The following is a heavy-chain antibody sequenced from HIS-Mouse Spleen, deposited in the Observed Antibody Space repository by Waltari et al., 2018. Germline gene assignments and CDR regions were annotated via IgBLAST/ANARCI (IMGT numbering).Heavy chain of an antibody. Sequence: QLQPQESSPELEKPSATRSPTCTAPSASISSSRYYWGRTRQPPGKGLEWIGSSYYSGSTYYNPPLKGRVTISVDTSKNQFSLKLSSVTAAETAVYYCAREIPYSSSWYDWYFDLWGRGTLVTVSS. D-gene: IGHD6-13*01. V-gene: IGHV4-39*07. CDR2: SYYSGST. J-gene: IGHJ2*01. CDR3: AREIPYSSSWYDWYFDL. CDR1: SASISSSRYY.